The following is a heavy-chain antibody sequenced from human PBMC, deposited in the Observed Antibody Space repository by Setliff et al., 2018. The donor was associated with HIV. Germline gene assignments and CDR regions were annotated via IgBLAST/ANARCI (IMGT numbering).Heavy chain of an antibody. Sequence: SETLSLTCTVSGGSISSYYWSWIRQPPGKGLEWIGYIYYSGSTNYNASLQSRVTISVDTSKNQFSLKLSSVTAADTAVYYCARNVGGLRSAVNWFDPWGQGTLVTVSS. CDR3: ARNVGGLRSAVNWFDP. V-gene: IGHV4-59*08. J-gene: IGHJ5*02. CDR2: IYYSGST. D-gene: IGHD4-17*01. CDR1: GGSISSYY.